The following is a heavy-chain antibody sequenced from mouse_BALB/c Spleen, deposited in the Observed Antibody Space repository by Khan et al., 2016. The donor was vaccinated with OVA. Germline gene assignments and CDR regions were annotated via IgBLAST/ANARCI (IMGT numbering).Heavy chain of an antibody. CDR1: DYSFISYY. CDR2: IDPFNGGT. Sequence: VQLQQSGPELMKPGASVKISCKASDYSFISYYMHWVKQSHGKSLEWIGCIDPFNGGTTYNQKFKGKATLTVDKSSSTAYMHLSTLTSEDSAVYYCARRTVDYWGQGTSVTVSS. V-gene: IGHV1S135*01. CDR3: ARRTVDY. J-gene: IGHJ4*01.